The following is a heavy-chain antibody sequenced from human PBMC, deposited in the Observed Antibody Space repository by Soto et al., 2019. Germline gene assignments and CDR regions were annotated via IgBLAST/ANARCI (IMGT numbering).Heavy chain of an antibody. V-gene: IGHV3-7*01. J-gene: IGHJ6*02. D-gene: IGHD3-22*01. CDR1: GFTFSSYW. CDR2: IKQDGSEK. CDR3: ARSYDSSGYWPYCYGMDV. Sequence: GGSLRLSCAASGFTFSSYWMSWVRQAPGKGLEWVANIKQDGSEKYYVDSVKGRFTISRDNAKNSLYLQMNSLRAEDTAVYYFARSYDSSGYWPYCYGMDVWGQGTTVTVSS.